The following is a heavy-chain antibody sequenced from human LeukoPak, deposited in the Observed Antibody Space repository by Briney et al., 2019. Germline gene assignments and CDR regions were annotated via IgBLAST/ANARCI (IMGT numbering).Heavy chain of an antibody. CDR3: ARGYSYGHGVDY. D-gene: IGHD5-18*01. CDR2: IYSGGST. Sequence: PGGSLRLSCAASGFTVSSTNMSWVRQAPGKGLEWVSVIYSGGSTYYADSVKGRFTISRDNSKNTLYLQMNSLRAEDTAVYYCARGYSYGHGVDYWGQGTLVTVSS. J-gene: IGHJ4*02. V-gene: IGHV3-53*01. CDR1: GFTVSSTN.